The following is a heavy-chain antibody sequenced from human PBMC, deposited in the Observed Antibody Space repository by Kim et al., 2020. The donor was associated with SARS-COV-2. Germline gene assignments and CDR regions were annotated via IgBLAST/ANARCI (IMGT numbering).Heavy chain of an antibody. J-gene: IGHJ4*02. D-gene: IGHD3-3*01. V-gene: IGHV3-23*01. CDR2: ISGSGGST. Sequence: GGSPRLSCAASGFTFSSYAMSWVRQAPGKGLEWVSAISGSGGSTYYADSVKGRFTISRDNSKNTLYLQMNSLRAEDTAVYYCANPYFWSGYYFDYWGQGTLVTVSS. CDR1: GFTFSSYA. CDR3: ANPYFWSGYYFDY.